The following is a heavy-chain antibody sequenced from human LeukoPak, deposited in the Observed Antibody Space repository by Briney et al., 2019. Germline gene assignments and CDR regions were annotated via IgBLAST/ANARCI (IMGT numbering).Heavy chain of an antibody. D-gene: IGHD4-23*01. CDR1: GVIFGSDG. CDR3: AKSPAGRGKVELDY. V-gene: IGHV3-33*06. J-gene: IGHJ4*02. CDR2: IWYDGSNK. Sequence: GGSLRLSCAASGVIFGSDGMHCVRQGPGKGLEWGAVIWYDGSNKYYADSVKGRFTISRDNSKNTLYLQINSLRAEDTAVYYCAKSPAGRGKVELDYWGKGTLVTVSS.